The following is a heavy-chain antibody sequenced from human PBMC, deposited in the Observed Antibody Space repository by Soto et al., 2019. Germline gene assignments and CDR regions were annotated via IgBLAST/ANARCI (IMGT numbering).Heavy chain of an antibody. CDR2: INTGNGNT. D-gene: IGHD4-17*01. CDR3: ARRYGDYVRNFDL. CDR1: GYSFTNYA. V-gene: IGHV1-3*04. J-gene: IGHJ2*01. Sequence: QVQLVQSGAEVKKPGASVNVSCKASGYSFTNYALHWVRQAPGQRLEWMGWINTGNGNTYYSQKFQGRVTITRDTSASTAYMELSSLRSEDTAVYYCARRYGDYVRNFDLWGRGTLLTVSS.